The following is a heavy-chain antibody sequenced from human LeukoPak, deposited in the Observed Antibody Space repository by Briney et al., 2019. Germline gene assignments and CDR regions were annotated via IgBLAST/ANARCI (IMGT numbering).Heavy chain of an antibody. Sequence: PGRSLRLSCAASGFTFSSYGMHWVRQAPGKGLEWVEVIWYDGSDKYYADSVKGRFTISRDNSKNALYLQMNSLRGEDTAVYYCARDSPNGGGCFDYWGQGTLVTVSS. J-gene: IGHJ4*02. V-gene: IGHV3-33*01. CDR3: ARDSPNGGGCFDY. D-gene: IGHD6-19*01. CDR2: IWYDGSDK. CDR1: GFTFSSYG.